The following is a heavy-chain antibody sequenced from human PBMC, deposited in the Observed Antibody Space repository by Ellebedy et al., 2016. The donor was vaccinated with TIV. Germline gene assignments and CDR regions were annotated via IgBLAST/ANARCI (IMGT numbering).Heavy chain of an antibody. CDR1: GESFTAYY. CDR2: ISHSGSG. D-gene: IGHD3-22*01. CDR3: ARVNYYDSSGYYYFSSWFDP. J-gene: IGHJ5*02. V-gene: IGHV4-34*01. Sequence: MPSETLSLTCAVHGESFTAYYWTWVRQSPEKGLEWLGEISHSGSGNYNPSLKSRVTISVDTSKNQFSLKLSSVTAADTAVYYCARVNYYDSSGYYYFSSWFDPWGQGTLVTVSS.